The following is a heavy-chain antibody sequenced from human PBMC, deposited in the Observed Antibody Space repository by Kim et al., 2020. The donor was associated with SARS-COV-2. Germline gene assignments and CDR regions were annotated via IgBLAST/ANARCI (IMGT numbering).Heavy chain of an antibody. CDR2: ISAYNGNT. J-gene: IGHJ6*02. D-gene: IGHD4-17*01. V-gene: IGHV1-18*04. CDR1: GYTFTSYG. CDR3: ARGTTALNDYYYYYGMDV. Sequence: ASVKVSCKASGYTFTSYGISWVRQAPGQGLEWMGWISAYNGNTNYAQKLQGRVTMTTDTSTSTAYMELRSLRSDDTAVYYCARGTTALNDYYYYYGMDVWRQGTTVTVSS.